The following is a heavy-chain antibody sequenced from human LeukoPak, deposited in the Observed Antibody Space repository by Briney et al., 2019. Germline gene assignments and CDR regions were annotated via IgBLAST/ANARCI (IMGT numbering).Heavy chain of an antibody. D-gene: IGHD3-16*01. CDR1: GFTFSGYD. Sequence: GGSLRLSCVASGFTFSGYDMNWVRQAPGKGLEWVSFITWSSGTIYYADSVKGRFTVSRDNAESSLYLQMNSLRDEDTAVYSCVRDRLGGAFDVWGHGTMVTVSS. CDR3: VRDRLGGAFDV. J-gene: IGHJ3*01. V-gene: IGHV3-48*02. CDR2: ITWSSGTI.